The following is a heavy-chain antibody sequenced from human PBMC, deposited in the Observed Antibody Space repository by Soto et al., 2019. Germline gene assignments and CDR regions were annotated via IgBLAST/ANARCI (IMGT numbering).Heavy chain of an antibody. V-gene: IGHV4-38-2*02. CDR3: AREKVGTTFFDN. J-gene: IGHJ4*02. CDR1: GFAISRGYY. CDR2: IYPSVSS. Sequence: GTLSLRCSASGFAISRGYYWGWVRQPPGKGLEWIGSIYPSVSSYHNPSLATRLGLSIDTSKNQFTLNLTSVTAADTALYFCAREKVGTTFFDNWGQGIQVTVSS. D-gene: IGHD1-1*01.